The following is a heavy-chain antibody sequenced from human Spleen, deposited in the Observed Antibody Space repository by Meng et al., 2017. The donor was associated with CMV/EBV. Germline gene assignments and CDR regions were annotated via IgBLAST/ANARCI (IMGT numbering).Heavy chain of an antibody. D-gene: IGHD3-3*01. CDR3: TREWSAYSVGWFDP. J-gene: IGHJ5*02. V-gene: IGHV1-2*02. CDR2: INPNISGT. CDR1: GYTFTGYY. Sequence: GESLKISCKASGYTFTGYYLHWVRQTPGQGLEWMGWINPNISGTNYAQKFRGRVSMTRDTSISTAYLELSRLTSDDTAIYYCTREWSAYSVGWFDPWGPGTLVTVSS.